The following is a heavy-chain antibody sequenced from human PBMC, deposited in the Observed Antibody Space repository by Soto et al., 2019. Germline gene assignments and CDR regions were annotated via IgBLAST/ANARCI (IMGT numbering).Heavy chain of an antibody. CDR2: IYHSGST. D-gene: IGHD4-17*01. Sequence: QLQLQESGSGLVKPSQTLSLTCAGSGGSFSSGGYSWSWFRQPPGKGLEWIGYIYHSGSTYYNPSLKSRVTISVDRSKNQVSLKLSSVTAADTAVYYCARGMTTVTTFDYWGQGTLVTVSS. V-gene: IGHV4-30-2*01. J-gene: IGHJ4*02. CDR3: ARGMTTVTTFDY. CDR1: GGSFSSGGYS.